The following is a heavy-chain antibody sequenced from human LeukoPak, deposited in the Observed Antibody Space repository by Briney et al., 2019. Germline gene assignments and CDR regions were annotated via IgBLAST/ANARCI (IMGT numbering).Heavy chain of an antibody. CDR3: ASVWGSYRYHPLDY. J-gene: IGHJ4*02. Sequence: PGGSLRLSCAASGFTFSSYEMNWVRQAPGKGLEWVSYISSSGSTIYYADSVKGRFTISRDNSKNTLYLQMNSLRAEDTAVYYCASVWGSYRYHPLDYWGQGTLVTVSS. D-gene: IGHD3-16*02. CDR2: ISSSGSTI. CDR1: GFTFSSYE. V-gene: IGHV3-48*03.